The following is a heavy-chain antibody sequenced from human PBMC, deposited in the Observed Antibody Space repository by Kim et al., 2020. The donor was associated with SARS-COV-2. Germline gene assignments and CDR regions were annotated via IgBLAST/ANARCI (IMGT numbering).Heavy chain of an antibody. J-gene: IGHJ6*03. V-gene: IGHV4-59*01. D-gene: IGHD3-16*02. CDR3: ARGGYDYIWGSYRPDYYYYYRDV. Sequence: SETLSLTCTVSGGSISSYYWSWIRQPPGKGLEWIGYIYYSGSTNYNPSLKSRVTISVDTSKNQFPLKLSSVTAADTAVYYCARGGYDYIWGSYRPDYYYYYRDVWGKGTTVTVSS. CDR2: IYYSGST. CDR1: GGSISSYY.